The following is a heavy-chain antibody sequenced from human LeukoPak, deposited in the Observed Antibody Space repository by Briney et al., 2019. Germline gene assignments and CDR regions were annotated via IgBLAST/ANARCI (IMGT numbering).Heavy chain of an antibody. CDR2: INAGNGNT. J-gene: IGHJ4*02. CDR3: ARDRQMLGIDY. V-gene: IGHV1-3*01. CDR1: GYTFTSYA. Sequence: ASMKVSCKASGYTFTSYAMHWVRQAPGQRLEWMGWINAGNGNTKYSQKFQGRVTITADESTSTAYMELSSLRSEDTAVYYCARDRQMLGIDYWGQGTLVTVSS. D-gene: IGHD7-27*01.